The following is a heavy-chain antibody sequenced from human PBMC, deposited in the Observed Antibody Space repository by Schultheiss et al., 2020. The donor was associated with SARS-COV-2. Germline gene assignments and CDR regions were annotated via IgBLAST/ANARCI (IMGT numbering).Heavy chain of an antibody. D-gene: IGHD1-14*01. Sequence: ASVKVSCKASGYTFTGYYMHWVRQAPGQGLEWMGWINPNSGGTNYAQKLQGRVTMTTDTSTSTAYMELSSLRSEDTAVYYCARYGREEPDYYYYYGMDVWGQGTTVTVSS. CDR1: GYTFTGYY. J-gene: IGHJ6*02. CDR3: ARYGREEPDYYYYYGMDV. V-gene: IGHV1-2*02. CDR2: INPNSGGT.